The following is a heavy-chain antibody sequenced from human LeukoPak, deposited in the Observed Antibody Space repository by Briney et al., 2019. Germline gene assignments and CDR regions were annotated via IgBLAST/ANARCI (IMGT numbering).Heavy chain of an antibody. V-gene: IGHV4-61*01. CDR2: IYYSGST. CDR3: ASRGRGSGSYYGY. J-gene: IGHJ4*02. D-gene: IGHD3-10*01. Sequence: SETLSLTCTLSGGSVSSGSYYWSWIRQPPGKRLEWIGYIYYSGSTNYNPSLKSRVTISVDTSKNQFSLKLSSVTAADTAVYYCASRGRGSGSYYGYWGQGTLVTVSS. CDR1: GGSVSSGSYY.